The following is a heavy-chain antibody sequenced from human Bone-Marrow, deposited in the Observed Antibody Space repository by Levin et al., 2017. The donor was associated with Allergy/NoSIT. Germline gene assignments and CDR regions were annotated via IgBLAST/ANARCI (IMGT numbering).Heavy chain of an antibody. CDR2: ISYDGSNK. Sequence: GGSLRLSCAASGFTFSSYGMHWVRQAPGKGLEWVAVISYDGSNKYYADSVKGRFTISRDNSKNTLYLQMNSLRAEDTAVYYCAKDLWPRPSITMITYNAFDIWGQGTMVTVSS. J-gene: IGHJ3*02. CDR3: AKDLWPRPSITMITYNAFDI. V-gene: IGHV3-30*18. CDR1: GFTFSSYG. D-gene: IGHD3-22*01.